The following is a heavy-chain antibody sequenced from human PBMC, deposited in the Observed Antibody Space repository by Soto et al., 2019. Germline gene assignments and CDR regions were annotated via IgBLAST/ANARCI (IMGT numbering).Heavy chain of an antibody. CDR2: ISGSGGST. D-gene: IGHD2-15*01. CDR1: GFTFSSYA. CDR3: AKDLVGTPLYYYYGMDV. J-gene: IGHJ6*02. Sequence: GGSLRLSCAASGFTFSSYAMSWVRQAPGKGLEWASAISGSGGSTYYADSVKGRFTISRDNSKNTLYLQMNSLRAEDTAVYYCAKDLVGTPLYYYYGMDVWGQGTTVTVSS. V-gene: IGHV3-23*01.